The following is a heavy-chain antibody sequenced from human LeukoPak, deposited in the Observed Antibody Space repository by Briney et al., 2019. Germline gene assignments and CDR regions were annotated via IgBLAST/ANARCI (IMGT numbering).Heavy chain of an antibody. CDR3: ARYWILDYYDSSGYLDY. CDR1: GFTFRTYA. D-gene: IGHD3-22*01. J-gene: IGHJ4*02. CDR2: IYSGGST. V-gene: IGHV3-53*01. Sequence: PGGSLRLSCAASGFTFRTYAMSWVRQAPGKGLEWVSVIYSGGSTYYADSVKGRFTISRDNSKNTLYLQMNSLRAEDTAVYYCARYWILDYYDSSGYLDYWGQGTLVTVSS.